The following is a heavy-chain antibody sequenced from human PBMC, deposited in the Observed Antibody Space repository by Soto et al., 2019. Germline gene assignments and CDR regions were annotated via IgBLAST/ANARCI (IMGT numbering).Heavy chain of an antibody. V-gene: IGHV4-61*01. CDR3: ARDSEYYGSGSFYYYYGMDV. Sequence: LSLTCTVSGGSVSSGSYYWSWIRQPPGKVLEWIGYIYYSGSTNYNPSLKSRVTISVDTSKNQFSLKLSSVTAADTAVYYCARDSEYYGSGSFYYYYGMDVWGQGTTVTVSS. J-gene: IGHJ6*02. CDR2: IYYSGST. D-gene: IGHD3-10*01. CDR1: GGSVSSGSYY.